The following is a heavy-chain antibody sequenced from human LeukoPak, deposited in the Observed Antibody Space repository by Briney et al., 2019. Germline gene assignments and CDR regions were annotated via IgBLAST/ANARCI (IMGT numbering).Heavy chain of an antibody. CDR1: GGSISGSSYY. Sequence: SETLSLTCTVSGGSISGSSYYWGWIRQPPGKGLEWIGSIYYSGSTYYNPSLKSRVTISVDTSKNQFSLKLSSVTAADTAVYYCATTGGDIVVVPAAADYWGQGTLVTVSS. CDR3: ATTGGDIVVVPAAADY. D-gene: IGHD2-2*01. J-gene: IGHJ4*02. CDR2: IYYSGST. V-gene: IGHV4-39*01.